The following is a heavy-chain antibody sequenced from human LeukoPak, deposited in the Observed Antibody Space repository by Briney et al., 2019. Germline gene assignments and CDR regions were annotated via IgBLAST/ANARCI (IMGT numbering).Heavy chain of an antibody. CDR1: GGPISSSSYY. CDR2: IYYSGST. V-gene: IGHV4-39*02. Sequence: PSETLSLTCSVSGGPISSSSYYWGWIRQPPGKGLEWIGSIYYSGSTHYNPSLKSRVIISVDTSKNQISLKVSSVTAADTAVYFCARDAGYSNGWDYWGQGTLVTVSS. CDR3: ARDAGYSNGWDY. D-gene: IGHD6-19*01. J-gene: IGHJ4*02.